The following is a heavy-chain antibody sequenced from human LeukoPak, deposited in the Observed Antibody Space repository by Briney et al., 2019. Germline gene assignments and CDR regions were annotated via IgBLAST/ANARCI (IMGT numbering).Heavy chain of an antibody. V-gene: IGHV3-23*01. Sequence: GGSLRLSCAASGFTFSIYLMNWVRQAPGKGLEWVSSISGSGDITYYADSVKGRFTMSRDNSKNTLYLQMNSLRAEDTAVYYCAQGDSGYENYYYYYYMGVWLKGTTVTVSS. CDR2: ISGSGDIT. D-gene: IGHD5-12*01. CDR1: GFTFSIYL. J-gene: IGHJ6*03. CDR3: AQGDSGYENYYYYYYMGV.